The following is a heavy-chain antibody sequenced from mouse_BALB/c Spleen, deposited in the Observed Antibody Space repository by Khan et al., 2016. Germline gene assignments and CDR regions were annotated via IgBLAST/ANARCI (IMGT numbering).Heavy chain of an antibody. D-gene: IGHD2-3*01. CDR1: GYTFTNYG. CDR3: ARWLLRYFDV. J-gene: IGHJ1*01. Sequence: QIQLVQSGPELKKPGETVKISCKASGYTFTNYGMNWVKQAPGKGLKWMGWINTNTGEPTYAEEFKGRFAFSLETSDSTAYLQINNLKNEDTATYFCARWLLRYFDVWGAGTTVTVSS. CDR2: INTNTGEP. V-gene: IGHV9-3*02.